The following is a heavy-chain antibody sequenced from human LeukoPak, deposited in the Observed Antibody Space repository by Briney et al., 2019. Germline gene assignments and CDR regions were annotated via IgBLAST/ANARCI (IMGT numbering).Heavy chain of an antibody. Sequence: SVKVSCKASGGTFSSYAISWVRQAPGQGLEWMGGIIPIFGTANYARKFQGRVTITTDESTSTAYMELSSLRSEDTAVYYCARDSRRITIFGVVSPRDYYYYYMDVWGKGTTVTVSS. J-gene: IGHJ6*03. CDR3: ARDSRRITIFGVVSPRDYYYYYMDV. V-gene: IGHV1-69*05. CDR2: IIPIFGTA. CDR1: GGTFSSYA. D-gene: IGHD3-3*01.